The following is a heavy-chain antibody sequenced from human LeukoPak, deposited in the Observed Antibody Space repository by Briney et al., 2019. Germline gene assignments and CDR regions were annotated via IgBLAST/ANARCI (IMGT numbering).Heavy chain of an antibody. CDR3: ARWRGSGWPRLDY. D-gene: IGHD6-19*01. CDR2: IYYSGST. J-gene: IGHJ4*02. CDR1: GGSISSSSYY. V-gene: IGHV4-39*01. Sequence: PSETLSLTCTVSGGSISSSSYYWGWIRQPPGKGLEWIGSIYYSGSTYYNPSLKSRVTISVDTSKNQFSLKLSSVTAADTAVYYCARWRGSGWPRLDYWGQGTLVTVSS.